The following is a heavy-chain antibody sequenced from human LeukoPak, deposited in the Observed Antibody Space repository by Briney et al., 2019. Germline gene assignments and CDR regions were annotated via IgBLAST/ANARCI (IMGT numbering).Heavy chain of an antibody. CDR1: GASISSSSYY. CDR3: ARHLRLDP. CDR2: FYYTGST. V-gene: IGHV4-39*01. J-gene: IGHJ5*02. Sequence: SETLSLTRTVSGASISSSSYYWGWIRQPPGKGLEWIGSFYYTGSTYYNPSLKSRVTIPVDTSKNQFSLKLSSVNAADTAVYYCARHLRLDPWGQGTLVTVSS.